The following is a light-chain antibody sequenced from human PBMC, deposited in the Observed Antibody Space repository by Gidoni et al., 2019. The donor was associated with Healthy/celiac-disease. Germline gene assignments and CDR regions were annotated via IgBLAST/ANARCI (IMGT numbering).Light chain of an antibody. CDR2: DAS. V-gene: IGKV1-39*01. CDR1: QSISSY. CDR3: QQSYSTPQT. Sequence: DIQMTQSPSSLSASVGDRVTITCRASQSISSYLNWYQQKPGKPPNLLIYDASSLQSGVPSRFRGRGSGTDFTLTISSLQPEDFATYYCQQSYSTPQTFGQGTKVEIK. J-gene: IGKJ1*01.